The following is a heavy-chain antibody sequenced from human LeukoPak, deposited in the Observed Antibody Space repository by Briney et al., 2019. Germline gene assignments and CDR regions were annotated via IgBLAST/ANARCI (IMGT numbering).Heavy chain of an antibody. CDR1: GGSISSGDYY. Sequence: SETLSLTCTVSGGSISSGDYYWSWIRQPPGKGLEWIGYIYYSGSTNYNPSLKSRVTISVDTSKNQFSLKLSSVTAADTAVYYCARQQWLEQDAFDIWGQGTMVTVSS. J-gene: IGHJ3*02. V-gene: IGHV4-30-4*01. D-gene: IGHD6-19*01. CDR2: IYYSGST. CDR3: ARQQWLEQDAFDI.